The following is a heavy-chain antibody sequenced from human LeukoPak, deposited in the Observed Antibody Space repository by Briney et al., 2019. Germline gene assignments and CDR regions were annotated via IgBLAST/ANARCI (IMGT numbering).Heavy chain of an antibody. J-gene: IGHJ5*02. D-gene: IGHD6-13*01. Sequence: SETLSLTCAVSGGSISSSNWWSWVRQPPGKGLEWIGEIYHSGSTNYNPSLKSRVTISVDKSENQFSLKLSSVTAADTAVHYCASRVYSSSWYSDWFDPWGQGTLVTVSS. CDR2: IYHSGST. V-gene: IGHV4-4*02. CDR3: ASRVYSSSWYSDWFDP. CDR1: GGSISSSNW.